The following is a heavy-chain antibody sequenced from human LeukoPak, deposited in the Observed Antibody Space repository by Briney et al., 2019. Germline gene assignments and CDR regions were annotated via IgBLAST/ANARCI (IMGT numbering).Heavy chain of an antibody. CDR3: ARDGMGVIRAFDI. Sequence: GGSLRLSCAASGFTFSSCWMLWVRQAPGRGLVWVSRINSDGRTTIYADSVKGRFTISRDNAKSSLSLQMNSLRVEDTAVYYCARDGMGVIRAFDIWGQGTMVTVSS. J-gene: IGHJ3*02. V-gene: IGHV3-74*01. CDR1: GFTFSSCW. CDR2: INSDGRTT. D-gene: IGHD3-10*01.